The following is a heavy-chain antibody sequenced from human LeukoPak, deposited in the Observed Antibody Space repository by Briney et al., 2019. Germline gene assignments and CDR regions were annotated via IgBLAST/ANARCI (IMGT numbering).Heavy chain of an antibody. D-gene: IGHD6-13*01. J-gene: IGHJ4*02. V-gene: IGHV3-48*03. CDR1: GFTFSSYE. CDR2: ISSSGSTI. CDR3: ARSGFFRPQIIAAAASDFDY. Sequence: PGGSLRLSCAASGFTFSSYEMNWVRQAPGKGLEWVSYISSSGSTIYYADSVKGRFTISRDNAKNSLYLQMNSLRAEDTAVYYCARSGFFRPQIIAAAASDFDYWGQGTLVTVSS.